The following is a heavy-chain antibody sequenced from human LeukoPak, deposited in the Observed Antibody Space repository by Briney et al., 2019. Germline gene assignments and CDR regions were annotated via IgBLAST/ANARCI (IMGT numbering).Heavy chain of an antibody. Sequence: PSQTLSPTCAVSGGSISSGGYSWSWIRQPPGKGLEWIGYIYHSGSTYYNPSLKSRVTISVDRSKNQFSLKLSSVTAADTAVYYCARGRAPGPDSYYYYYYGMDVWGQGTTVTVSS. CDR2: IYHSGST. CDR3: ARGRAPGPDSYYYYYYGMDV. V-gene: IGHV4-30-2*01. CDR1: GGSISSGGYS. D-gene: IGHD3-3*01. J-gene: IGHJ6*02.